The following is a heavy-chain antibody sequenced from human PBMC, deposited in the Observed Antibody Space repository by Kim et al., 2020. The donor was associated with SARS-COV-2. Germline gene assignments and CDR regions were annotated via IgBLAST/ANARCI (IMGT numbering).Heavy chain of an antibody. Sequence: YNPSLKSRVTISVDTSKNQFSLKLSSVTAADTAVYYCARVVLGGGYYFDYWGQGTLVTVSS. J-gene: IGHJ4*02. V-gene: IGHV4-31*02. D-gene: IGHD3-10*01. CDR3: ARVVLGGGYYFDY.